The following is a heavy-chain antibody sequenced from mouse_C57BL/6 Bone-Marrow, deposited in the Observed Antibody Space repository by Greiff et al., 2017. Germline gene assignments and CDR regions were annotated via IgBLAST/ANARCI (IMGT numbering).Heavy chain of an antibody. CDR1: GYTFTSYW. V-gene: IGHV1-61*01. CDR2: IYPSDSET. Sequence: QVQLQQPGAELVRPGSSVKLSCKASGYTFTSYWMDWVKQRPGQGLEWIGNIYPSDSETHYNQQFKDKATLTVDKSSSTAYMQLSSLTSEDSAVYYCARDNYYGSSYDWYFDVWGTGTTVTVSS. J-gene: IGHJ1*03. D-gene: IGHD1-1*01. CDR3: ARDNYYGSSYDWYFDV.